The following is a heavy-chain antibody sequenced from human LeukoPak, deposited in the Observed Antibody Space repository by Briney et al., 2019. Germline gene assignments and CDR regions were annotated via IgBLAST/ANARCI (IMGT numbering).Heavy chain of an antibody. CDR3: ARDLLEPQLVHRDYFDC. D-gene: IGHD6-13*01. V-gene: IGHV3-73*01. CDR1: GFTFSGSA. J-gene: IGHJ4*02. Sequence: GGSLKLSCAASGFTFSGSAMHWVRQASGKGLEWVGRIKSRATNYATAYAASVKGRFTISRDDSKNTTYLQTNSLKTEDTAVYYCARDLLEPQLVHRDYFDCWGQGTLVTVSS. CDR2: IKSRATNYAT.